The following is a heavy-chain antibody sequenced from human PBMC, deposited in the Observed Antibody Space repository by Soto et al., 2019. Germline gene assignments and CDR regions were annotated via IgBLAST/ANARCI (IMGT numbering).Heavy chain of an antibody. CDR3: AREYSSSPRGTYYYYYGMDV. J-gene: IGHJ6*02. CDR2: IYTSGST. D-gene: IGHD6-13*01. V-gene: IGHV4-4*07. CDR1: GGSISSYY. Sequence: ASETLSLTCTVSGGSISSYYWSWIRQPAGKGLEWIGRIYTSGSTNYNPSLKSRVTMSVDTSKNQFSLKLSSVTAADTAVNYCAREYSSSPRGTYYYYYGMDVWGQGTTVTVSS.